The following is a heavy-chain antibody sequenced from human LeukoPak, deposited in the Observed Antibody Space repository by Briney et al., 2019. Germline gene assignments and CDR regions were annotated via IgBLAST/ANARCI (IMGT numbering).Heavy chain of an antibody. D-gene: IGHD1-1*01. J-gene: IGHJ5*02. V-gene: IGHV4-59*01. CDR2: IHYSGRT. CDR1: GGSISPYY. Sequence: SETLSLTCTVSGGSISPYYWNWIRQPPGKGLEWIGYIHYSGRTNYSPSLKSRVTISVDMSKNQFSLKLISVTAADTAIYYCARGGFLDPFDPWGQGTLVTVSS. CDR3: ARGGFLDPFDP.